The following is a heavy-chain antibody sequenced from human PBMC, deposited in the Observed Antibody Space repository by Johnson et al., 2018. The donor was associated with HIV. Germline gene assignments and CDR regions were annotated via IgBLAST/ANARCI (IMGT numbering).Heavy chain of an antibody. CDR1: GFTFSSYG. CDR2: ISYDGSNK. Sequence: QVQLVESGGGVVQPGRSLRLSCAASGFTFSSYGMHWVRQAPGKGLEWVAVISYDGSNKYYADSVRGRFTISRDNSNNTVYLQMNSLRVEDTAVYYCARGPLPSGWLKDAFDIWGQGTMVTVFS. V-gene: IGHV3-30*19. CDR3: ARGPLPSGWLKDAFDI. J-gene: IGHJ3*02. D-gene: IGHD6-19*01.